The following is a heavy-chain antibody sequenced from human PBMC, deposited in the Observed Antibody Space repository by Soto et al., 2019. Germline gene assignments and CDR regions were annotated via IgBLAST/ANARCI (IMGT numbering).Heavy chain of an antibody. D-gene: IGHD6-13*01. CDR1: GGSISSSSYY. J-gene: IGHJ4*02. CDR3: ARRGGVAAAIGGY. CDR2: IYYSGST. Sequence: SETLSLTCTVSGGSISSSSYYWGWIRQPPGKGLEWIGSIYYSGSTYYNPSLKSRVTISVDTSKNQFSLKLSSVTAADTAVYYCARRGGVAAAIGGYWAQVTLVTVS. V-gene: IGHV4-39*01.